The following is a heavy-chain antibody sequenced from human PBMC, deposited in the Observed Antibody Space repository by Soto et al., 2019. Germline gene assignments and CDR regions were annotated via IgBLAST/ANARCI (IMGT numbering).Heavy chain of an antibody. CDR2: ISAYNVNT. CDR1: GYTFTSYG. Sequence: ASVKVSCKASGYTFTSYGISWVRQAPGQGLEWMGWISAYNVNTNYAQKLQGRVTMTTDTSTSTAYMELRSLRSDDTAVYYCASLRRQYYGMDVWGQGTTVTVSS. CDR3: ASLRRQYYGMDV. V-gene: IGHV1-18*01. J-gene: IGHJ6*02.